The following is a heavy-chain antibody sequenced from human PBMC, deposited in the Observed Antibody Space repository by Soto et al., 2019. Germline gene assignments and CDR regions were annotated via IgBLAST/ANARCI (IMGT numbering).Heavy chain of an antibody. CDR1: GFSLDEYG. J-gene: IGHJ5*01. D-gene: IGHD4-17*01. Sequence: EVQLVESGGGVVRPGGSLRLACVVSGFSLDEYGMSWVRQAPGKGPEWVSGMHRNGNSTGYADSVNGRFTISRDDAKNSLYLQMNSLRAEDTAFYYCARDHRWGYEYGDYGDSWGHGTLVTVSS. V-gene: IGHV3-20*04. CDR3: ARDHRWGYEYGDYGDS. CDR2: MHRNGNST.